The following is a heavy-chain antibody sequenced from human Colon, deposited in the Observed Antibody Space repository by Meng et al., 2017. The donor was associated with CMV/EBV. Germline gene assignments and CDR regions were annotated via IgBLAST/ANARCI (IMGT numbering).Heavy chain of an antibody. J-gene: IGHJ4*02. D-gene: IGHD5-24*01. CDR1: GFTFSSSV. Sequence: GESLKISCAASGFTFSSSVMSWVRQAPGKGLQWVATISGSGRDTFYEDSLQGRFSISRDNSKNTLLLQMTSLRAEDTAVYYCARNMEMAAMRGCFDYWGQGTLVTVSS. V-gene: IGHV3-23*01. CDR2: ISGSGRDT. CDR3: ARNMEMAAMRGCFDY.